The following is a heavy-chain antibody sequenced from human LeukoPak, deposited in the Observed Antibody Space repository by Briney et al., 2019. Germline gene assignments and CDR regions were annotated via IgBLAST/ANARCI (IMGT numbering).Heavy chain of an antibody. CDR2: ISGSGGNT. CDR3: AKDRSYSGLVTASLDY. J-gene: IGHJ4*02. Sequence: PGGSLRLSCAASGFTFSSYAMTWVRQAPGKGLEWVSTISGSGGNTYYADSVKGRFTISRDNSKNTLYLQMNSLRAEDTAVYYCAKDRSYSGLVTASLDYWGRGTLVTVS. V-gene: IGHV3-23*01. D-gene: IGHD1-26*01. CDR1: GFTFSSYA.